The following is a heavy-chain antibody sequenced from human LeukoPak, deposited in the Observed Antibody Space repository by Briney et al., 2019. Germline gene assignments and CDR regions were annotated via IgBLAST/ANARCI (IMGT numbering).Heavy chain of an antibody. CDR2: IYYSEST. Sequence: SETLSLTCTVSGASISSYYWSWIRQPPGKGLELIGYIYYSESTNYNPSLKSRVTKSVDTSKNQFSLKLSSVTVADTAVYYCARQPRYCRGGSCYSAYFDYWGQGTLVTVSS. CDR3: ARQPRYCRGGSCYSAYFDY. CDR1: GASISSYY. V-gene: IGHV4-59*08. D-gene: IGHD2-15*01. J-gene: IGHJ4*02.